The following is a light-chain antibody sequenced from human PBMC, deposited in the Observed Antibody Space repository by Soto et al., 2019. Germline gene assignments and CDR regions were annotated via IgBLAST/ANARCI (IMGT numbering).Light chain of an antibody. V-gene: IGLV8-61*01. J-gene: IGLJ3*02. Sequence: QTVVTQEPSFSVSPGGTITLTCGLSSGSVSTNNYPSWYQQTPGQAPRTLIYNTNTRSSGVPDRFSGSILGNQAALTITGAQADHECDYYCLLYVGSGIHWVFGGGTKLTVL. CDR1: SGSVSTNNY. CDR3: LLYVGSGIHWV. CDR2: NTN.